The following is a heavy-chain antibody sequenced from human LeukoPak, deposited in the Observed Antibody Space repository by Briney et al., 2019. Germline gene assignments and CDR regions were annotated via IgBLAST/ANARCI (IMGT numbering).Heavy chain of an antibody. Sequence: PGGSLRLSCAASGFTFSSYGMHWVRQAPGKGLEWVAFIRYDGSNKYYADSVKGRFTISRDNSKNTLHLQMNSLRAEDTAVYYCANAGSSGYPSDYWGQGTLVTVSS. D-gene: IGHD3-22*01. CDR2: IRYDGSNK. J-gene: IGHJ4*02. CDR3: ANAGSSGYPSDY. CDR1: GFTFSSYG. V-gene: IGHV3-30*02.